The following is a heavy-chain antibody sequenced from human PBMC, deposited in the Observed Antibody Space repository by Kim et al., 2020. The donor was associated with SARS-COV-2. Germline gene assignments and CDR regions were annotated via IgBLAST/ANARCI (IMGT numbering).Heavy chain of an antibody. Sequence: SRNYAVSVKGRFTISREKSKNTLYLQMNSLRAEDTAVYYCVKSIFYGVDVWGQGTTVTVSS. V-gene: IGHV3-23*01. D-gene: IGHD3-3*02. CDR3: VKSIFYGVDV. J-gene: IGHJ6*02. CDR2: SR.